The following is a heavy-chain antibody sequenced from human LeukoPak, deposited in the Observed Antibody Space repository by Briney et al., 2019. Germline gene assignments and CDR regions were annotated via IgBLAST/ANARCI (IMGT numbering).Heavy chain of an antibody. CDR3: ARVRPAVAGTHYFDY. Sequence: SETLSLTCTVSGGAISTYYWSWIRQPPGRGPEWIGYIHYSGSTNYNPSLKSRVTISVDASKNQFSLKLTSVTAADTAVYYCARVRPAVAGTHYFDYWGQGTLVTVSS. CDR2: IHYSGST. CDR1: GGAISTYY. D-gene: IGHD6-19*01. V-gene: IGHV4-59*01. J-gene: IGHJ4*02.